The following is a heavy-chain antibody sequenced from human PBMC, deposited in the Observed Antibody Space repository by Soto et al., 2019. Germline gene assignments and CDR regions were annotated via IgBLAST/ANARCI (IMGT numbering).Heavy chain of an antibody. D-gene: IGHD3-10*01. CDR2: INGDGSTI. V-gene: IGHV3-74*01. CDR3: ARGYGETSYYTIGC. J-gene: IGHJ4*02. Sequence: EVQLVESGGDLVQPGGSLRLSCAASGFTFSSYWMHWVRQAPGKGLVWVSRINGDGSTINYADSVKGRFTISRDNAKNTLYLQMNSLRAEDTSVYYCARGYGETSYYTIGCWGQGTMVTVSS. CDR1: GFTFSSYW.